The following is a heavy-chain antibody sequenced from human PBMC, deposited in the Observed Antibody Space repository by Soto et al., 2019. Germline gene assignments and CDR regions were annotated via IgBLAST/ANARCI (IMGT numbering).Heavy chain of an antibody. J-gene: IGHJ4*02. CDR3: VSSNPNKFGGVIAPDY. Sequence: QVQLQESGPGLVKPSETLSLTCTVSGGSISSYYWSWIRQPPGKGLEWIGYIYYSGSTNYNPSLKSRVTISVDTSKNQFSLKLSSVTAADTAVYYCVSSNPNKFGGVIAPDYWGQGTLVTVSS. CDR1: GGSISSYY. CDR2: IYYSGST. V-gene: IGHV4-59*01. D-gene: IGHD3-16*02.